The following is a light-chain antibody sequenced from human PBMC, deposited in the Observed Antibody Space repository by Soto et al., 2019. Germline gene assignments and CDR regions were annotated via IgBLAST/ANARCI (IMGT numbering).Light chain of an antibody. CDR3: WSYAGSSNV. J-gene: IGLJ1*01. Sequence: QPASVSGSPGQSITISCTGSSSDVGSYNLVSWYQQYPGKAPKLMIFEGNKRPSGVSNRFSASKSGNTASLTISGLQAEDEADYYCWSYAGSSNVFGTGTKVTVL. V-gene: IGLV2-23*03. CDR1: SSDVGSYNL. CDR2: EGN.